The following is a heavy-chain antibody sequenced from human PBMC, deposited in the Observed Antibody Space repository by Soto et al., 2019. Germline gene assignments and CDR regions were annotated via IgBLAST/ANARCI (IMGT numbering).Heavy chain of an antibody. CDR3: ERNGLAVTTTCDI. Sequence: QVQLVQSGAEVKKPGASVKVSCKTSGYTLTSYGITWVRQAPGRGLEWMGWISGYNDNTNYAQKLHGRVTMPTDTSTSTAYMELRGLTSDDTAIYYCERNGLAVTTTCDIWGQGTMVTVSS. CDR2: ISGYNDNT. CDR1: GYTLTSYG. J-gene: IGHJ3*02. V-gene: IGHV1-18*01. D-gene: IGHD4-17*01.